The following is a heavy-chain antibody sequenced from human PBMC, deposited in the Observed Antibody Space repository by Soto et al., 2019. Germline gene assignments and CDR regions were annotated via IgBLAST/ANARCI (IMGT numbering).Heavy chain of an antibody. D-gene: IGHD2-2*01. CDR3: ARSSTRANYFDY. V-gene: IGHV4-31*03. J-gene: IGHJ4*02. CDR2: IYYSGST. Sequence: QVQLQESGPGLVKPSQTLSLTCTVSGGSISSGGYYWSWIRQHPGKGLEWIGYIYYSGSTYYNPSITSRVTISVDPSKNQFSRKLSSVTAADTAVYYCARSSTRANYFDYWGQGTLVTVSS. CDR1: GGSISSGGYY.